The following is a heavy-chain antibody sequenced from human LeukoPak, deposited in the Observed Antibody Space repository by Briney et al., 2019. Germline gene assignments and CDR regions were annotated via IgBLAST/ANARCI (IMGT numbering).Heavy chain of an antibody. Sequence: PGGSLRLSCAASGFTFDDYAMHWVRQAPGKGLEWVSGISWNSGSIGYADSVKGRFTISRDNAKNSLYLQMNSLRAEDTAVYYCAREYGDCAYDYWGQGTLVTVSS. D-gene: IGHD2-21*01. CDR3: AREYGDCAYDY. J-gene: IGHJ4*02. CDR2: ISWNSGSI. V-gene: IGHV3-9*01. CDR1: GFTFDDYA.